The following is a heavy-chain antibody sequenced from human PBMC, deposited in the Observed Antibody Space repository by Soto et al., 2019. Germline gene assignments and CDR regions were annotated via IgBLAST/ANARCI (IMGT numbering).Heavy chain of an antibody. D-gene: IGHD2-2*01. CDR1: GGSFSGYY. J-gene: IGHJ5*02. V-gene: IGHV4-34*01. CDR2: INHSGST. Sequence: SETLSLTCAVYGGSFSGYYWSWIRQPPGKGLEWIGEINHSGSTNYNPSLKSRVTISVDTSKNQFSLKLSSVTAADTAVYYCARRPGKTLVYCSSTSCSGEEVWFDPWGQGTLVTVSS. CDR3: ARRPGKTLVYCSSTSCSGEEVWFDP.